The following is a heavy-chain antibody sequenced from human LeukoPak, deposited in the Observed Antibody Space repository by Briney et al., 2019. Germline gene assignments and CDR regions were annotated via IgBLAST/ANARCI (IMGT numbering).Heavy chain of an antibody. D-gene: IGHD2-21*02. Sequence: ASVKVSCKASGYTFTGYYMHWVRQAPGQGLEWMGWMNPNSGNTGYAQKFQGRVTMTRNTSISTAYMELSSLRSEDTAVYYCARGLDRTYCGGDCYYYYYYYMDVWGKGTTVTVSS. CDR3: ARGLDRTYCGGDCYYYYYYYMDV. J-gene: IGHJ6*03. CDR1: GYTFTGYY. V-gene: IGHV1-8*02. CDR2: MNPNSGNT.